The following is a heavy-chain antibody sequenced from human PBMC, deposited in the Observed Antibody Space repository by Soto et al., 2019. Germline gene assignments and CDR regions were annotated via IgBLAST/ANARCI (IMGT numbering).Heavy chain of an antibody. CDR3: AKTPVGGSGSYYSENYFDY. D-gene: IGHD3-10*01. Sequence: EVQLLESGGGLVQPGGSLRLSCAASGFTFSSYAMSWVRQAPGKGLEWVSAISGSGGSTYYADSVKGRFTISRDNSKNTLYLQMSSLRAEDTAVYYCAKTPVGGSGSYYSENYFDYWGQGTLVTVSS. J-gene: IGHJ4*02. CDR1: GFTFSSYA. CDR2: ISGSGGST. V-gene: IGHV3-23*01.